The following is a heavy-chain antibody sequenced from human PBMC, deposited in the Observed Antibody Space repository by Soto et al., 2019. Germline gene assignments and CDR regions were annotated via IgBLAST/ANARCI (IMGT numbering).Heavy chain of an antibody. V-gene: IGHV4-39*01. J-gene: IGHJ4*02. D-gene: IGHD2-15*01. Sequence: PSETLSLTCTVSGGSLSSTTHYWGWIRQPPGKGLEWIGSVYYSGSTYLNPSLKSRVTISVDTSKNQFSLKLSSVTAADTAFYFCARHASCSLPTWDSLIAYWGQGALVPVSS. CDR1: GGSLSSTTHY. CDR3: ARHASCSLPTWDSLIAY. CDR2: VYYSGST.